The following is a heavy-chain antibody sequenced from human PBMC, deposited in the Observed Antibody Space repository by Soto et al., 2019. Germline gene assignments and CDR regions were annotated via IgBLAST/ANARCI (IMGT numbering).Heavy chain of an antibody. Sequence: QVQLVQSGDEVKKPGASVKVSCKASGYIFVNYGIAWVRQAPGQGLEWMGWISPYTGNTHSASKVQGRLTMTTDTTTTTALLEPESLTSADTAAYHCAMLSNYVTPTTPDFWGQGTPVTVS. V-gene: IGHV1-18*01. CDR2: ISPYTGNT. CDR1: GYIFVNYG. D-gene: IGHD3-16*01. J-gene: IGHJ6*02. CDR3: AMLSNYVTPTTPDF.